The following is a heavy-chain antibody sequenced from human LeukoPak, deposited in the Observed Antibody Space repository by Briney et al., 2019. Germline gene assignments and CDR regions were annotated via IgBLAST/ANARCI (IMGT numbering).Heavy chain of an antibody. J-gene: IGHJ5*02. CDR2: IYYSGTT. Sequence: SETLSLTCTVSGGSISSYYWSWIRQPPGKGLEWIGFIYYSGTTNYNPSLKSRVTISVDTSKNQFFLKLSSVTAADTAVYYCARVKGRLSWFDPWGQGTLFTVSS. CDR1: GGSISSYY. CDR3: ARVKGRLSWFDP. V-gene: IGHV4-59*01.